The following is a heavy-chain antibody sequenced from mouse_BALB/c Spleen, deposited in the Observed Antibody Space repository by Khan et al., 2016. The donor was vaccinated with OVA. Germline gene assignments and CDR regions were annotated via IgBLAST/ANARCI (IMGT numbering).Heavy chain of an antibody. Sequence: QVQLQQSGAELVRPGVSVKISCKGSGYTFTGYAMHWVKQSHAKSLEWIGVISTYYGDADYNQKFKGKATMTVDKSSSTAYMELARLTSEDSAIYYCARGSGNSRFAYWGQGTLVTVSA. V-gene: IGHV1S137*01. J-gene: IGHJ3*01. D-gene: IGHD1-3*01. CDR3: ARGSGNSRFAY. CDR2: ISTYYGDA. CDR1: GYTFTGYA.